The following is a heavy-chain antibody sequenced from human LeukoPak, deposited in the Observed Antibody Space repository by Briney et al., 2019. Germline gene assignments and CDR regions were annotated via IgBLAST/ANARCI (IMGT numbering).Heavy chain of an antibody. CDR1: GFTVSSNY. V-gene: IGHV3-53*01. CDR2: IYSDGTT. J-gene: IGHJ6*03. D-gene: IGHD3-10*01. Sequence: PGVSLRLSCAASGFTVSSNYMSGVRQAPGKGLEGVSVIYSDGTTYYADCVKGRFTLSRDKSKNTLYLQMNILRAEDTAVYYCAVYYYGSGSQKRYYYYMDVWGKGTPVTVSS. CDR3: AVYYYGSGSQKRYYYYMDV.